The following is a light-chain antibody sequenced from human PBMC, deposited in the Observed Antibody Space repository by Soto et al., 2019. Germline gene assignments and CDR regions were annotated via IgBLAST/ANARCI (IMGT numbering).Light chain of an antibody. Sequence: QSVLTQPASVSGAPGQRVTISCTGSSSNIGAGYDVHWYQQLPGTAPKLLIYGNSNRPSGVPDRFSGSKSGTSASLAISGLQAEDEADYYCCSYARTYTLVFGTGTKVTVL. J-gene: IGLJ1*01. CDR2: GNS. CDR3: CSYARTYTLV. V-gene: IGLV1-40*01. CDR1: SSNIGAGYD.